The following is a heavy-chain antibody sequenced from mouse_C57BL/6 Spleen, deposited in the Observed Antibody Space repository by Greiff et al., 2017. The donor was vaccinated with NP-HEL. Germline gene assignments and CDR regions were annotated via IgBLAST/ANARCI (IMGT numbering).Heavy chain of an antibody. Sequence: EVMLVESGGGLVKPGGSLKLSCAASGFTFSSYAMSWVRQTPEKRLEWVATISDGGSYTYYPDNVKGRFTISRDNAKNNLYLQMSHLKSEDTAMYYCARDSFTMIKRYFDYWGQGTTLTVSS. J-gene: IGHJ2*01. CDR1: GFTFSSYA. D-gene: IGHD2-4*01. CDR3: ARDSFTMIKRYFDY. CDR2: ISDGGSYT. V-gene: IGHV5-4*01.